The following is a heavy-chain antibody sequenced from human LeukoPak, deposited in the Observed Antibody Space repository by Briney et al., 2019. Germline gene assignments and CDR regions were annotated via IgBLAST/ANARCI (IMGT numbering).Heavy chain of an antibody. CDR1: GYSISSGYY. CDR3: ARVIAAAGTDWFDP. V-gene: IGHV4-38-2*02. J-gene: IGHJ5*02. CDR2: IYHSGST. D-gene: IGHD6-13*01. Sequence: KPSETLSLTCTVSGYSISSGYYWGWIRQPPGKGLEWIGSIYHSGSTYYNPSLKSRVTISVDTSKNQFSLELSSVTAADTAVYYCARVIAAAGTDWFDPWGQGTLVTVSS.